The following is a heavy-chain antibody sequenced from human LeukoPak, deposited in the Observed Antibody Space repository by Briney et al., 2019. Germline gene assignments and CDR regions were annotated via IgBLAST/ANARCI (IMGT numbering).Heavy chain of an antibody. J-gene: IGHJ4*02. V-gene: IGHV4-59*08. D-gene: IGHD3-3*01. CDR2: VYYSGST. Sequence: PSETLSLTCTVSGGSISSYYWTWIRQPPGKGLEWIGYVYYSGSTNYNPSLKSRVTISVDASTNQFSLKLSSVTAADTAVYYCARLGIFGVVTDYWGQGTLVTVSS. CDR3: ARLGIFGVVTDY. CDR1: GGSISSYY.